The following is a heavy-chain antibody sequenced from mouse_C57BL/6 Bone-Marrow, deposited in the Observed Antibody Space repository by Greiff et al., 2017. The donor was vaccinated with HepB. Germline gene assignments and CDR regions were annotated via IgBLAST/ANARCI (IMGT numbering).Heavy chain of an antibody. Sequence: EVKLMESEGGLVQPGSSMKLSCTASGFTFSDYYMAWVRQVPEKGLEWVANINYDGSSTYYLDSLKSRFIISRDNAKNILYLQMGSLKSEDTATYYCARVCDGFFADWGQGTLVTVSA. CDR2: INYDGSST. D-gene: IGHD2-3*01. V-gene: IGHV5-16*01. CDR3: ARVCDGFFAD. J-gene: IGHJ3*01. CDR1: GFTFSDYY.